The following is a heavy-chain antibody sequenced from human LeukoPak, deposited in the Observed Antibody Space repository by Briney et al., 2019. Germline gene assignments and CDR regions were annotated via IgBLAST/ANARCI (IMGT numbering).Heavy chain of an antibody. CDR3: ARDAMGSSSWYRAENAFDI. D-gene: IGHD6-13*01. V-gene: IGHV3-7*01. CDR2: IKQDGSEK. J-gene: IGHJ3*02. Sequence: GGSLRLSWAASGFTFSSYWMSWVRQAPGKGLEWVANIKQDGSEKYYVDSVKGRFTISRDNAKNSLYLQMNSLRAEDTAVYYCARDAMGSSSWYRAENAFDIWGQGTMVTVSS. CDR1: GFTFSSYW.